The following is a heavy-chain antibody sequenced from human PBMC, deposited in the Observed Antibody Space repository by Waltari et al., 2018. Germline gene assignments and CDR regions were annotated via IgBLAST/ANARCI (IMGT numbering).Heavy chain of an antibody. J-gene: IGHJ4*02. D-gene: IGHD5-18*01. V-gene: IGHV4-34*01. CDR1: GGSFSGYY. CDR2: INHSGST. Sequence: QVQLQQWGAGLLKPSETLSLTCAVYGGSFSGYYWSWIRQPPGKGLEWIGEINHSGSTNYNPSLKSRVTISVDTSKNQFSLKLSSVTAADTTVYYCARKMWIQPWQFDYWGQGTLVTVSS. CDR3: ARKMWIQPWQFDY.